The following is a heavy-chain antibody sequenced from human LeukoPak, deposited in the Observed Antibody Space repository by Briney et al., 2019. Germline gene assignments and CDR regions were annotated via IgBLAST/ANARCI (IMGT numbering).Heavy chain of an antibody. CDR2: ISSSGGTI. CDR3: ARIPHPDYADAQ. V-gene: IGHV3-48*03. CDR1: GFTVSSFE. D-gene: IGHD4-17*01. Sequence: GGSLRLSCEASGFTVSSFEINWVRQAPGKGLERVSYISSSGGTIDYADSVKGRFTVSRDNGKKLVHLQLNSLRAEDTAVYFCARIPHPDYADAQWGQGTLVIVSS. J-gene: IGHJ4*02.